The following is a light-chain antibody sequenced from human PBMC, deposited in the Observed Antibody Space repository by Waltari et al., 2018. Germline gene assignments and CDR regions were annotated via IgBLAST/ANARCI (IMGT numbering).Light chain of an antibody. CDR2: EAS. CDR1: ESVSRS. CDR3: QHRSDWPLT. Sequence: SCRASESVSRSLAWYQQKPGQAPRLLIYEASKRATWIPARFSGSGSGTDFTLTISSLEPEDFAVYYCQHRSDWPLTFGGGTKVEIK. V-gene: IGKV3-11*01. J-gene: IGKJ4*01.